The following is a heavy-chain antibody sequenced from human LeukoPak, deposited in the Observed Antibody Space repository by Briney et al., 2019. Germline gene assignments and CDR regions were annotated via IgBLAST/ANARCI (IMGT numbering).Heavy chain of an antibody. J-gene: IGHJ5*02. D-gene: IGHD3-10*02. V-gene: IGHV4-39*01. CDR2: IYYSGST. CDR3: ARGGPLGIHIPFVRGVKGGWFDP. Sequence: PSETLSLTCTVSGGSISSSSYYWGWIRQPPGKGLEWIGSIYYSGSTYYNPSLKSRVTISVDTSKNQFSLKLSSVTAADTAVYYCARGGPLGIHIPFVRGVKGGWFDPWGQGTLVTVSS. CDR1: GGSISSSSYY.